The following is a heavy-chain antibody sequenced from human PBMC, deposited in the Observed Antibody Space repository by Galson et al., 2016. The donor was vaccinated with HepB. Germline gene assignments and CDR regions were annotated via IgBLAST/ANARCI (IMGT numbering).Heavy chain of an antibody. J-gene: IGHJ5*02. CDR1: GGTFTTYP. CDR3: ARPKGYSNSWFAGFDP. D-gene: IGHD5-18*01. V-gene: IGHV1-69*13. Sequence: SVKVSCKASGGTFTTYPISWVRQAPGQGLEWMGGSIPVFGSANYAQKFQDRVTITADESTSTAYLELSSLRSDDTAVYYCARPKGYSNSWFAGFDPWGQGTLVTVSS. CDR2: SIPVFGSA.